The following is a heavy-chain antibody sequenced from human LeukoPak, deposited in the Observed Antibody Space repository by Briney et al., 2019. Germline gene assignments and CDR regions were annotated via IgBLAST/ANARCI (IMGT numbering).Heavy chain of an antibody. CDR3: DCSSTSCYAAGDY. V-gene: IGHV3-30*02. CDR1: GFTCSSFG. J-gene: IGHJ4*02. D-gene: IGHD2-2*01. Sequence: GGSLRLSCAASGFTCSSFGMHWVRQTPGKGLEWVAFIQSDGRNKYYTDSVKGRFTISRDNSRNTLYLQMNSLRTEDTAVYYCDCSSTSCYAAGDYWGQGTLVTVSS. CDR2: IQSDGRNK.